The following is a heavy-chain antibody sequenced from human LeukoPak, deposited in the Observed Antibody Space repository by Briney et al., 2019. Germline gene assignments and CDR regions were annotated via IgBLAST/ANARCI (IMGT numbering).Heavy chain of an antibody. CDR1: GFTFSSYS. CDR3: AKRMGPTIAAADLDY. Sequence: GGSLRLSCAASGFTFSSYSTNWVRQAPGKGLEWVSSISSSSYIYYADSVKGRFTISRDNAKNSLYLQMNSLRAEDTAVYYCAKRMGPTIAAADLDYWGQGTLVSVSS. D-gene: IGHD6-13*01. CDR2: ISSSSYI. V-gene: IGHV3-21*01. J-gene: IGHJ4*02.